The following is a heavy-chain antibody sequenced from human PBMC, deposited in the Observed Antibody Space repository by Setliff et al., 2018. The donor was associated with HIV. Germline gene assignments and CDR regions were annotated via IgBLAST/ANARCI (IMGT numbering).Heavy chain of an antibody. J-gene: IGHJ4*02. CDR1: GFTFSSYS. D-gene: IGHD3-22*01. Sequence: SCAASGFTFSSYSMTWVRQAPGKGLEWVSSIRTDGDATYYADSVKGRFTISRDNSKNTLYLQMNSLRVEDAAVYYCAKGRSGYYNFDSWGQGTLVTVSS. V-gene: IGHV3-23*01. CDR2: IRTDGDAT. CDR3: AKGRSGYYNFDS.